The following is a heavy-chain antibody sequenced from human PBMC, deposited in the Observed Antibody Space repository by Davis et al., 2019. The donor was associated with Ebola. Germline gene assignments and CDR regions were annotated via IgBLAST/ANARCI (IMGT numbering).Heavy chain of an antibody. J-gene: IGHJ4*02. V-gene: IGHV4-30-4*01. CDR2: ISYSGNT. Sequence: MPSETLSLSCTVSGGSISSGDYYWNWIRQPPGKGLEWIGYISYSGNTYYNPSLKSRVTISVDTSENHFSLKLSPVTAADTAVYYCATGAYYGSGYYFDYWGQGTLVTVSS. CDR3: ATGAYYGSGYYFDY. CDR1: GGSISSGDYY. D-gene: IGHD3-10*01.